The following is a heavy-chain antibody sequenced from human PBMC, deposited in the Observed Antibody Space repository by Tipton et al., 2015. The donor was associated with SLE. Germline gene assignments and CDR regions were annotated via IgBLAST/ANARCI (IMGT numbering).Heavy chain of an antibody. CDR1: GFTFSSYA. V-gene: IGHV3-23*01. J-gene: IGHJ2*01. D-gene: IGHD6-19*01. CDR2: ISGSGGST. CDR3: ARLGYSSGWGYFDL. Sequence: SLRLSCAASGFTFSSYAMSWVRQAPGKGLEWVSAISGSGGSTYYADSVKGRFTISRDNSKNTLYLQMNSLRAEDTAVYYCARLGYSSGWGYFDLWGRGTLVTVSS.